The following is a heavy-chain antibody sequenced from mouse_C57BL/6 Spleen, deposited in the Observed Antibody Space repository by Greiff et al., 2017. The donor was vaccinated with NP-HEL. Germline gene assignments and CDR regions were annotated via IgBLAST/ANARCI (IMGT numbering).Heavy chain of an antibody. V-gene: IGHV1-64*01. Sequence: QVHVKQPGAELVKPGASVKLSCKASGYTFTSYWMHWVKQRPGQGLEWIGMIHPNSGSTNYNEKFKSKATLTVDKSSSTAYMQLSSLTSEDSAVYYCARGDYYGSSRYFDVWGTGTTVTVSS. CDR3: ARGDYYGSSRYFDV. CDR2: IHPNSGST. J-gene: IGHJ1*03. CDR1: GYTFTSYW. D-gene: IGHD1-1*01.